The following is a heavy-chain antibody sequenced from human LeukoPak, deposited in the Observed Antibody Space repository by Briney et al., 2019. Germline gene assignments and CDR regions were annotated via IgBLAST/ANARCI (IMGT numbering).Heavy chain of an antibody. D-gene: IGHD5-12*01. CDR3: ARGPRRGDYYFDY. J-gene: IGHJ4*02. V-gene: IGHV3-48*01. CDR1: GFTFSSYS. CDR2: ISSSSSTI. Sequence: GGSLRLSCAASGFTFSSYSMNWVRQAPGKGLEWVSYISSSSSTIYYADSVKGRFTISRDNAKNSLYLQMNSLRAEDTAVYYCARGPRRGDYYFDYWGQGTLVTVSS.